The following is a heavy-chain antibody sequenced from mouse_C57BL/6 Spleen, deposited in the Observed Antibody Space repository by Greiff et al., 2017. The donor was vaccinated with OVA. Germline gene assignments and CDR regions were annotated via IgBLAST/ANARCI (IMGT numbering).Heavy chain of an antibody. D-gene: IGHD1-1*01. Sequence: VQLQQPGAELVKPGASVKMSCKASGYTFTSYWITWVKQRPGQGLEWIGDIYPGSGSTNYNEKFKSKATLTVDTSSSTAYMQLSSLTSEDSAVYYCARSTTVVAPMDYWGQGTSVTVSS. CDR2: IYPGSGST. CDR3: ARSTTVVAPMDY. CDR1: GYTFTSYW. J-gene: IGHJ4*01. V-gene: IGHV1-55*01.